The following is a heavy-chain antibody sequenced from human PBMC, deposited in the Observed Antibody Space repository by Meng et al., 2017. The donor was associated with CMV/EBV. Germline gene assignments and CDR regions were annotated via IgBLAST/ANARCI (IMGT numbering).Heavy chain of an antibody. CDR2: IYHSGST. V-gene: IGHV4-39*07. D-gene: IGHD2-15*01. Sequence: SETLSLTCTVSGGSISSSSYYWGWIRQPPGKGLEWIGSIYHSGSTYYNPSLKSRVTISVDTSKNQFSLKLSSVTAADTAVYYCARDDCSGGSCYGYWGQGTLVTVSS. CDR1: GGSISSSSYY. J-gene: IGHJ4*02. CDR3: ARDDCSGGSCYGY.